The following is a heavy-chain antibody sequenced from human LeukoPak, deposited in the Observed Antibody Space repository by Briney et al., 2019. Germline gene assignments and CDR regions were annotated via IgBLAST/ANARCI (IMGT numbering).Heavy chain of an antibody. V-gene: IGHV3-21*01. J-gene: IGHJ4*02. CDR1: GFTFSSYS. D-gene: IGHD6-19*01. Sequence: GGSLRLSCAASGFTFSSYSMNWVRQAPGKGLEWVSSISSSSSYIYYAGSVKGRFTISRDNAKNSLYLQMNSLRAEDTAVYYCARAPGRWLVREPPDYWGQGTLVTVSS. CDR3: ARAPGRWLVREPPDY. CDR2: ISSSSSYI.